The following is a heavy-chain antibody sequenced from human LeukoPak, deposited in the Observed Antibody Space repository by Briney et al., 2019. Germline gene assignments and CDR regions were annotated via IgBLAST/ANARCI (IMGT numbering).Heavy chain of an antibody. D-gene: IGHD2-21*02. CDR3: ARENAGDCWFDP. CDR1: GFTFSSYW. Sequence: GGSLRLSCAASGFTFSSYWRHWVRQAPGKGLVWVSRINSDGSSTTYADSVKGRFTISRDNAKNTLYLQRNSLRAEDTAVYYCARENAGDCWFDPWGQGTLVTVSS. V-gene: IGHV3-74*01. CDR2: INSDGSST. J-gene: IGHJ5*02.